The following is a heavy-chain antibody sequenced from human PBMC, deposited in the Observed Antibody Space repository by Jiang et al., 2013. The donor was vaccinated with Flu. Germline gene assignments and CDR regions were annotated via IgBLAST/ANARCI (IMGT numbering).Heavy chain of an antibody. CDR2: IQYDGSIT. CDR1: GFRFTRSG. D-gene: IGHD5-24*01. J-gene: IGHJ4*02. CDR3: AREGGPIQFGRFDY. Sequence: QLVESGGGLVQPGMSLRLSCAVSGFRFTRSGMHWVRQAPGKGLEWVAVIQYDGSITNYADSVKGRFTISRDNSKNTLFLQMNSLRAEDTAVYYCAREGGPIQFGRFDYWGQGTLVTVSS. V-gene: IGHV3-33*01.